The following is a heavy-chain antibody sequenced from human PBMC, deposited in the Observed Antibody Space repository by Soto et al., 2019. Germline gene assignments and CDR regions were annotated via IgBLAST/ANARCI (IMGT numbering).Heavy chain of an antibody. Sequence: QITLKESGPTLVKPTQTLTLTCTFSGFSLSTSGVGVGWMRQPPGKALEWLALIYWDDDKRYSPSLKSRVTITKDTSKNQVVLTMTNMDPVDTATYYCAHACGGGNCHSFEFDYWGQGTLVTVSS. CDR2: IYWDDDK. CDR3: AHACGGGNCHSFEFDY. J-gene: IGHJ4*02. V-gene: IGHV2-5*02. D-gene: IGHD2-15*01. CDR1: GFSLSTSGVG.